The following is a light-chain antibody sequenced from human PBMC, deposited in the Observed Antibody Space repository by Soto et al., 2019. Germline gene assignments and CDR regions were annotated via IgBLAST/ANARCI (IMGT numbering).Light chain of an antibody. Sequence: EIVLTQSPGTLSLSPGERATLSCRASQSVSSNYLAWYQQKPGQAPRLLIYGASSRATGIPDRFSGSGSGTDFTLTISRLEPEDFEVYYCQQYDGSLGLTFGGGTKVEIK. V-gene: IGKV3-20*01. CDR2: GAS. J-gene: IGKJ4*02. CDR1: QSVSSNY. CDR3: QQYDGSLGLT.